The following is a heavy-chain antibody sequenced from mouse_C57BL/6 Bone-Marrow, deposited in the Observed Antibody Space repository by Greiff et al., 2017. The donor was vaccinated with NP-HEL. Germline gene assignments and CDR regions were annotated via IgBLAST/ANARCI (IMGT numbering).Heavy chain of an antibody. J-gene: IGHJ3*01. CDR3: ARPPFLWFAY. CDR2: IYPRSGNT. CDR1: GYTFTSYG. Sequence: VQLQQSGAELSRPGASVKLSCKASGYTFTSYGISWVKQRTGQGLEWIGEIYPRSGNTYYNEKFKGKATLTADKSSSTAYMELRSLTSEDSAVYFCARPPFLWFAYWGQGTLVTVSA. V-gene: IGHV1-81*01.